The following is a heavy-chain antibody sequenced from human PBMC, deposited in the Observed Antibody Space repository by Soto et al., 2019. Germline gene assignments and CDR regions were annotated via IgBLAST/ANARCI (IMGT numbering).Heavy chain of an antibody. CDR2: IDWDDYI. CDR3: ARIRVVGFETPMVTSFDY. V-gene: IGHV2-70*01. CDR1: GFSLNTSGMC. J-gene: IGHJ4*02. Sequence: SGPTLVNPTQTLTLTCTFSGFSLNTSGMCVSWIRQPPGKALEWLALIDWDDYIYYSTSLGTRLTISKDTSKNQVGLTMTNMDPVDTATYYCARIRVVGFETPMVTSFDYWGPGTLVTVSS. D-gene: IGHD5-18*01.